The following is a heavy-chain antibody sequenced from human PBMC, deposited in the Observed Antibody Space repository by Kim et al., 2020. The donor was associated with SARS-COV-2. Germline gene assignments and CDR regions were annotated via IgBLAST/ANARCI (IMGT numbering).Heavy chain of an antibody. J-gene: IGHJ4*02. D-gene: IGHD3-16*02. V-gene: IGHV1-24*01. Sequence: ASVKVSCKVSGYTLTELSMHWVRQAPGKGLEWMGGFDPEDGETIYAQKFQGRVTMTEDTSTDTAYMELSSLRSEDTAVYYCATGQYDYVWGSYRNFDNWGQGTLVTVSS. CDR2: FDPEDGET. CDR3: ATGQYDYVWGSYRNFDN. CDR1: GYTLTELS.